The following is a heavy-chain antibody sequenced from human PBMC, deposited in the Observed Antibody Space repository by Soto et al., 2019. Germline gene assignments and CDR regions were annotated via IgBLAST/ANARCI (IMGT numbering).Heavy chain of an antibody. CDR2: IGTVSDT. D-gene: IGHD6-19*01. V-gene: IGHV3-13*01. CDR3: ARAGDDTGWYSFDY. J-gene: IGHJ4*02. CDR1: GFTLSTYD. Sequence: GGSLRLSCAASGFTLSTYDMHWVRQVKGKGLEWVSFIGTVSDTFYADSVKGRFTISRENAKNSFYLEMHSLRTEDTAVYYCARAGDDTGWYSFDYWGRGTLVTVSS.